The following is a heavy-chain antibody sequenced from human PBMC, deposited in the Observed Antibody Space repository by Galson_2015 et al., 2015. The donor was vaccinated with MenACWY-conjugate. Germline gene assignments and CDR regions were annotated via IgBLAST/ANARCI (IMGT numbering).Heavy chain of an antibody. V-gene: IGHV3-74*01. J-gene: IGHJ5*02. D-gene: IGHD6-13*01. CDR3: ARGAPGLAAAVDNWFAP. Sequence: SLRLSCAASGFTFSSYWMHWVRQGPGKGLEWVSRINSDGSRTNYADSVKGRFTISRDNAKNTLYLQVNSLRAEDTAVYYCARGAPGLAAAVDNWFAPWGQGTLVTVSS. CDR2: INSDGSRT. CDR1: GFTFSSYW.